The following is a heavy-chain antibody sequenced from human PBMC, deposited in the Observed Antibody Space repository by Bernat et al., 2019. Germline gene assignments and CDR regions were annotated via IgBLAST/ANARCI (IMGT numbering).Heavy chain of an antibody. Sequence: EVQLLESGGGLVQPGGSLRLSCAASGFTFSSYAMSWVRQAPGKGLEWVSAISGSGGSTYYADSVQDRFTISRDNSKNTLYLQMNSLRAEDTAVYYCAKGGRSTVTTSFDYWGQGTLVTVSS. CDR1: GFTFSSYA. V-gene: IGHV3-23*01. CDR2: ISGSGGST. J-gene: IGHJ4*02. CDR3: AKGGRSTVTTSFDY. D-gene: IGHD4-17*01.